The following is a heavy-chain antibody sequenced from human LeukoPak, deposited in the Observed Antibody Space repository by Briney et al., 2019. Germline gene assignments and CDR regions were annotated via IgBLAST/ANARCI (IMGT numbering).Heavy chain of an antibody. J-gene: IGHJ4*02. V-gene: IGHV3-23*01. CDR1: GFTFSSYA. CDR2: ISGSGGST. CDR3: AKERSGKYSSSGVVDY. D-gene: IGHD6-13*01. Sequence: SGGSLRLSCAASGFTFSSYAMSWVRQAPGKGLEWVSAISGSGGSTYYADSVKGRFTISRDNSKNTLYLQMNSLRAEDTAVYYCAKERSGKYSSSGVVDYWGQGTLVTVSS.